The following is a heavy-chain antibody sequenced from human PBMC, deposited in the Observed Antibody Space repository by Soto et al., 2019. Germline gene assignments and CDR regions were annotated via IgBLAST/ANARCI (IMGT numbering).Heavy chain of an antibody. CDR1: GFTFSDYY. Sequence: GGSLRLSCAASGFTFSDYYMSWVRQAPGKGLEWVSYISSISTYSNNADSVEGRFTISRDNAKNSLSLQMNSLRVEDTAVYYCAYGGSCDYWGQGTQVTVSS. D-gene: IGHD1-26*01. CDR3: AYGGSCDY. CDR2: ISSISTYS. V-gene: IGHV3-11*06. J-gene: IGHJ4*02.